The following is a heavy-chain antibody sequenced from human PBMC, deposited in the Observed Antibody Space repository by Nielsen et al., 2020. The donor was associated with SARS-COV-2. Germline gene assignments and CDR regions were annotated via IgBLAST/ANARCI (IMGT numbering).Heavy chain of an antibody. D-gene: IGHD5-18*01. Sequence: GGSLRLSCAASGFTFSSCGMHWVRQAPGKGLEWVAVIWYDGSNKYYADSVKGRFTISRDNSKNTLYLQMNSLRAEDTAVYYCARDITGYSYGYGPDYWGQGTLVTVSS. CDR1: GFTFSSCG. CDR2: IWYDGSNK. CDR3: ARDITGYSYGYGPDY. V-gene: IGHV3-33*01. J-gene: IGHJ4*02.